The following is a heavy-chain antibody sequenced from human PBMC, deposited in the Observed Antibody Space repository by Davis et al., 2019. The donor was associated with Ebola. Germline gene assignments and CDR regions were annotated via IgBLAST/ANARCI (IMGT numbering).Heavy chain of an antibody. V-gene: IGHV4-59*01. D-gene: IGHD4-17*01. Sequence: SETLSLTCTVSGGSISSYYWSWIRQPPGKGLEWIGYIYYSGSTNYNPSLKSRVTISVDTSKNQFSLKLSSVTAADTAVYYCARDLTVSPMDVWGKGTTVTVSS. CDR2: IYYSGST. CDR3: ARDLTVSPMDV. J-gene: IGHJ6*03. CDR1: GGSISSYY.